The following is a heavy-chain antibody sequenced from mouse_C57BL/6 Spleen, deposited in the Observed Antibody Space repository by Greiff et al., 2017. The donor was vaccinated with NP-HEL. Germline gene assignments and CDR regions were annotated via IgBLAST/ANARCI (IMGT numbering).Heavy chain of an antibody. CDR1: GFSLTSYG. CDR2: IWSGGST. J-gene: IGHJ4*01. Sequence: QVQLQQSGPGLVQPSQSLSITCTVSGFSLTSYGVHWVRQSPGKGLEWLGVIWSGGSTDYNAAFISRLSISKDNSKSQVFFKMNSLQADDTAIYYCASLNWDEGAMDYWGQGTSVTVSS. D-gene: IGHD4-1*01. CDR3: ASLNWDEGAMDY. V-gene: IGHV2-2*01.